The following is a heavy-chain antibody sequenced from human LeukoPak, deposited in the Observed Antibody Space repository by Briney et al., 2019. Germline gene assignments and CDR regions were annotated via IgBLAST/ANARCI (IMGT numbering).Heavy chain of an antibody. J-gene: IGHJ3*02. Sequence: KPSEPLSLTCTVSGGSLSSYYWSWIRQPAGKGLEWIGRIYTSGCTNYNPSLKSRVTMSVDTSKNQFSLKLSSVTAADTAVYYCARVEYSSGNAFDIWGQGTMVTVSS. CDR3: ARVEYSSGNAFDI. V-gene: IGHV4-4*07. D-gene: IGHD6-19*01. CDR2: IYTSGCT. CDR1: GGSLSSYY.